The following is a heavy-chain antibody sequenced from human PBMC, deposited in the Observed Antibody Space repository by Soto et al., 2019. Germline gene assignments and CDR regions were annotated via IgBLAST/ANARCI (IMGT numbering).Heavy chain of an antibody. CDR3: ARVRMYYSSSQAAYYLDY. CDR1: GFTFSDYA. Sequence: EVQLVESGGGLVKPGGSLRLSCAASGFTFSDYAMNWVRQSPGKGLEWVSSISSSGTYIYYADSLKGRFTISRDNAKNSVDLQMNSPRADDTAVYYCARVRMYYSSSQAAYYLDYWGQGVLVTVSS. V-gene: IGHV3-21*01. D-gene: IGHD6-13*01. CDR2: ISSSGTYI. J-gene: IGHJ4*02.